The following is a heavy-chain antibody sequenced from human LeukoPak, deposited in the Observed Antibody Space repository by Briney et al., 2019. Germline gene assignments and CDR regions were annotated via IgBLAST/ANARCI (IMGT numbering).Heavy chain of an antibody. V-gene: IGHV1-69*04. Sequence: SVKVSCKASGGTFSSYAISWVRQAPGQGLEWMGRINPILGIANYAQKFQGRVTITADKSTSTAYMELSSLGSEDTAVYYCARGGDGSGNLDYWGQGTLVTVSS. CDR3: ARGGDGSGNLDY. CDR2: INPILGIA. CDR1: GGTFSSYA. J-gene: IGHJ4*02. D-gene: IGHD3-10*01.